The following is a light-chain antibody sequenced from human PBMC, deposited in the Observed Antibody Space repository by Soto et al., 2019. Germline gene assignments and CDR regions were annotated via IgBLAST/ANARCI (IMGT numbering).Light chain of an antibody. V-gene: IGLV2-14*03. J-gene: IGLJ1*01. CDR1: SSDVGGYNY. CDR3: SSYTSTTTRV. CDR2: EVS. Sequence: QSELTQPASVSGSPGQSITISGSGTSSDVGGYNYVSWYQQHPGKGPKLMIYEVSNRPSGVSNRFSGSKSGNTATLTISGLQAEDEADYYCSSYTSTTTRVFGTGTKVTVL.